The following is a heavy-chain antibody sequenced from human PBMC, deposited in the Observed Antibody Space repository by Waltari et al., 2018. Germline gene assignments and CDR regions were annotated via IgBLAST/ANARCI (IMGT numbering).Heavy chain of an antibody. D-gene: IGHD6-13*01. CDR2: IYTSGST. CDR3: AGQGGKQQLAY. V-gene: IGHV4-4*07. CDR1: CASISSYY. J-gene: IGHJ4*02. Sequence: QVQLQESGPGLVKPSETLSPTCTVSCASISSYYWSWIRQPAGKGLEWSGRIYTSGSTNYNPSLKSRVTMSVDTSKNQFSLKLSSVTAADTAVYYCAGQGGKQQLAYWGQGTLVTVSS.